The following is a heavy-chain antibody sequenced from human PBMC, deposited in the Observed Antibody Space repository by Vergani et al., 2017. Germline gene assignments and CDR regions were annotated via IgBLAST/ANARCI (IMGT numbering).Heavy chain of an antibody. D-gene: IGHD6-13*01. CDR1: GGSISSSSYY. Sequence: QLKLQESGPGLVKPSETLSLTCTVSGGSISSSSYYWAWIRQPPGKGLEWIGSIYYSGTTYYTPSLKSRVTISVDTSENHFSLKLSSVTAADTAVYYCARIISSSWYEPIDYWGQGTLVTVSS. CDR2: IYYSGTT. CDR3: ARIISSSWYEPIDY. J-gene: IGHJ4*02. V-gene: IGHV4-39*02.